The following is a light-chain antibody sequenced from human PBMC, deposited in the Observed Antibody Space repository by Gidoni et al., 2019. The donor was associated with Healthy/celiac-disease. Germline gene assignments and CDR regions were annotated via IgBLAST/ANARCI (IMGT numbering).Light chain of an antibody. CDR3: QQYYSYPPWT. J-gene: IGKJ1*01. CDR1: QGISSY. CDR2: AAS. V-gene: IGKV1-8*01. Sequence: AIRITQSPSSLSASTGDRVTITCRASQGISSYLAWHQQKPGKAPKLLIYAASTLQSGVPSRFSGSGSGTDFTLTISCLQSEDFATYYCQQYYSYPPWTFGQGTKVEIK.